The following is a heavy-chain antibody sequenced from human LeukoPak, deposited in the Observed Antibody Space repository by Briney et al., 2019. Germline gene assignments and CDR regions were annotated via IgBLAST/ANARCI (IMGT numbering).Heavy chain of an antibody. CDR3: ARGLYSGYGNYYYYTMDV. Sequence: GGSLRLPCAASGFTFSHHYMDWVRQAPGKGLEWVGRTRDKANSYTTEYAASVKGSFSISRDDSKNSLYLQMNSLKTEDTAVYYCARGLYSGYGNYYYYTMDVWGKGTTVTVSS. CDR2: TRDKANSYTT. J-gene: IGHJ6*04. CDR1: GFTFSHHY. D-gene: IGHD5-12*01. V-gene: IGHV3-72*01.